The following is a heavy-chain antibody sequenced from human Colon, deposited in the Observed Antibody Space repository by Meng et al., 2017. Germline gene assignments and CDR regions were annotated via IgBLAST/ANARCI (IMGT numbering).Heavy chain of an antibody. CDR3: GRRPTGIDS. D-gene: IGHD2-8*02. CDR2: IYCRGNA. V-gene: IGHV4-39*01. CDR1: AASIIRDTYY. Sequence: QLLLQESGPGLVKPSETLSLTCSVSAASIIRDTYYCGWIRQSPGKGLGSIAYIYCRGNADRNPSLKSRVTISVDTSNNQLSLMLSSVTAADTAVYYCGRRPTGIDSWGQGTLVTVSS. J-gene: IGHJ4*02.